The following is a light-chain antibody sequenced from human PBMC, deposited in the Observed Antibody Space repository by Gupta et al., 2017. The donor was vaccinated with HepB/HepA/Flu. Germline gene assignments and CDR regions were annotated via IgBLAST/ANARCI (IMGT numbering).Light chain of an antibody. Sequence: QSVLTQPPSVSAAPRQKVTFSCSGSSSNIGNNLVSWYQQLPGTAPKLLIYENNKRPSGIPDRFSGSKSGTSATLAITGLQTGDEADYYCGTWDSSLTAAVFGGRTKLTVL. CDR2: ENN. J-gene: IGLJ2*01. CDR1: SSNIGNNL. V-gene: IGLV1-51*02. CDR3: GTWDSSLTAAV.